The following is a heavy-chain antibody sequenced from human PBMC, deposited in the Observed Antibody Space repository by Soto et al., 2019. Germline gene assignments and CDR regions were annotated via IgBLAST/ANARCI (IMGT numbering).Heavy chain of an antibody. D-gene: IGHD1-26*01. J-gene: IGHJ3*01. CDR1: GYTFTHHD. V-gene: IGHV1-8*01. Sequence: QVQLVQSGAEVKKPGASVRVSCTASGYTFTHHDVNWVRQAPGQGPEWMGWMNPKSGETGYAQILQGRVQMTRDTSISTAYMELSSLRSGDTAIYFCARGIVGGSTRAFDVWGQGTKVTVSS. CDR3: ARGIVGGSTRAFDV. CDR2: MNPKSGET.